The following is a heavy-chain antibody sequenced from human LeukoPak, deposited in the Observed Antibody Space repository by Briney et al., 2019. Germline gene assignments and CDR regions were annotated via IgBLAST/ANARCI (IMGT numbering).Heavy chain of an antibody. CDR2: INHSGST. J-gene: IGHJ3*02. V-gene: IGHV4-34*01. CDR1: GGSFSGYY. D-gene: IGHD3-22*01. CDR3: ARSLKVSENYYDSSGYYYNAFDI. Sequence: SETLSLTCAVYGGSFSGYYWSWIRKPPGKGLEWIGEINHSGSTNYNPSLKSRVTISVDTSKNQFSLKLSSVTAADTAVYYCARSLKVSENYYDSSGYYYNAFDIWGQGTMVTVSS.